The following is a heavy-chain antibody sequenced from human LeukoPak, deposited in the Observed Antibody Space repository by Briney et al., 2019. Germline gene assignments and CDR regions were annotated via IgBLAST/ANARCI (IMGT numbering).Heavy chain of an antibody. J-gene: IGHJ4*02. CDR3: ARGYDCSSSSCYTLFDL. CDR2: INDSGST. Sequence: SETLSLTCAVYDGSFSGYYWSWIRQPSGKGLEWIGEINDSGSTNYNPSLKSRFTISVDPSKNQFSLKLSFVTAADTAVYYCARGYDCSSSSCYTLFDLWGQGTLVTVSS. D-gene: IGHD2-2*02. CDR1: DGSFSGYY. V-gene: IGHV4-34*01.